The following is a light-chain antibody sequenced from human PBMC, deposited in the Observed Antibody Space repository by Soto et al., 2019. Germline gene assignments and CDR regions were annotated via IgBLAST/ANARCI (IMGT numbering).Light chain of an antibody. J-gene: IGLJ3*02. CDR2: DVS. CDR3: SSYKSSSTLEWV. CDR1: SSDVGGYNY. Sequence: QSVLTQPASVSGSPGQSITISCTGTSSDVGGYNYVSWYQQHPGKAPKLMIYDVSNRPSGVSNRFSGSKSGNTASLTISGLQAEDEADYYCSSYKSSSTLEWVFGGGTKLTVL. V-gene: IGLV2-14*01.